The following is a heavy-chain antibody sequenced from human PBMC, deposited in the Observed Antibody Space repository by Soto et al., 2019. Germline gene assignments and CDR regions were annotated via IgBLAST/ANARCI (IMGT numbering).Heavy chain of an antibody. V-gene: IGHV3-30-3*01. CDR3: VRDARSSGWPPG. CDR1: GFIFRNND. Sequence: PGGSLRLSCAASGFIFRNNDMHWVRQAPGKGLEWVAVISYDGNNQYYADSVTGRFTISRDNSKNTLSLQMDSLRLEDTALYYCVRDARSSGWPPGWGQGTQVTVSS. CDR2: ISYDGNNQ. D-gene: IGHD6-19*01. J-gene: IGHJ4*02.